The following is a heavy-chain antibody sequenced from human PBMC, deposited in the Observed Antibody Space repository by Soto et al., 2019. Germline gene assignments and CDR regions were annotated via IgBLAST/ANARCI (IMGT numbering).Heavy chain of an antibody. V-gene: IGHV1-3*05. Sequence: QVQLVQSGAEEKKPGASVKVSCKASGYTFTSYAMHWVRQAPGQRLEWMGWINAGNGNTKYSRKFQGRVTITRDTSASTAYMELSSLRSEDTAVYYCARVSGWYHLDYWGQGTLVTVSS. CDR3: ARVSGWYHLDY. CDR2: INAGNGNT. J-gene: IGHJ4*02. CDR1: GYTFTSYA. D-gene: IGHD6-19*01.